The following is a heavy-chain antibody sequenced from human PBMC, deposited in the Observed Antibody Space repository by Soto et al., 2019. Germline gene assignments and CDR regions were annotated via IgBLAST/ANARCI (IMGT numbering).Heavy chain of an antibody. V-gene: IGHV4-31*03. CDR1: GGSISSGGYY. CDR2: IYYSGST. CDR3: ARERRITMVRGVGLNWFDP. D-gene: IGHD3-10*01. J-gene: IGHJ5*02. Sequence: QVQLQESGPGLVKPSQTLSLTCTVSGGSISSGGYYWSWIRQHPGKGLEWIGYIYYSGSTYYNPSLKSRVTISVDTSKSQFSLKLSSVTAADTAVYYCARERRITMVRGVGLNWFDPWGQGTLVTVSS.